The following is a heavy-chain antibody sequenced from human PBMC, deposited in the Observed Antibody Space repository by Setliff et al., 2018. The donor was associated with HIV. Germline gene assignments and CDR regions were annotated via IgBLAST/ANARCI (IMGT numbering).Heavy chain of an antibody. CDR2: INWNGGST. V-gene: IGHV3-20*04. Sequence: PGGSLRLSCEASGFTFSSHGMHWVRQAPGEGLEWVSSINWNGGSTGYADSVKGRFTISRDNAKNSLYLQMNSLRAEDTALYYCARDIPFGDLLMLQAYMDVWGKGTTVTVSS. CDR3: ARDIPFGDLLMLQAYMDV. D-gene: IGHD3-10*01. CDR1: GFTFSSHG. J-gene: IGHJ6*04.